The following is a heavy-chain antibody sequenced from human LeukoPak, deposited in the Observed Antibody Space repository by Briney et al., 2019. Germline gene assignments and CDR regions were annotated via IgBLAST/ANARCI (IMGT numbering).Heavy chain of an antibody. D-gene: IGHD1-1*01. CDR1: GFTFGDYA. J-gene: IGHJ4*02. CDR3: TRDRGAYNLYDY. CDR2: IRSKAYGETA. Sequence: GGSLRLSCTASGFTFGDYAMSWVRQAPGKGLEWVGFIRSKAYGETAGYAASVKGRFTISRDDSKAIAYLQMNSLKTEDTAVYHCTRDRGAYNLYDYWGQGTLVTVSS. V-gene: IGHV3-49*04.